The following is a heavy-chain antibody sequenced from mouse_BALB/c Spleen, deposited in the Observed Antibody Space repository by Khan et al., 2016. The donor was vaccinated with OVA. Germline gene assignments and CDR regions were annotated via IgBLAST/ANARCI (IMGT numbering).Heavy chain of an antibody. J-gene: IGHJ4*01. CDR1: GFTFSDYG. CDR3: ARSWAMDY. V-gene: IGHV5-15*02. CDR2: ISNLAYSI. Sequence: EVELVESGGGLVQPGGSRKLSCAASGFTFSDYGMAWVRQAPGKGPEWVAFISNLAYSIYYADTVTGRFTISRENAKNNLYLEMSSLRSEDTAMYYRARSWAMDYWGQGTSVTVSS.